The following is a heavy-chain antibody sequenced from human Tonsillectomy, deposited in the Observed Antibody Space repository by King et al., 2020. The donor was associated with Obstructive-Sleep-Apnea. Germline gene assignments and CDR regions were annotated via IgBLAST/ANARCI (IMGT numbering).Heavy chain of an antibody. CDR3: ARALDYYDSSGSDAFDI. V-gene: IGHV3-72*01. J-gene: IGHJ3*02. Sequence: VQLVESGGGLVQPGGSLRLSCAASGFTFSDHYMDWVRQAPGKGLEWVGRTRNKANSYTTEYAASVKGRFAISRDDSKNSLYLQMNSLKTEDTAVYYCARALDYYDSSGSDAFDIWGQGTMVTVSS. CDR2: TRNKANSYTT. D-gene: IGHD3-22*01. CDR1: GFTFSDHY.